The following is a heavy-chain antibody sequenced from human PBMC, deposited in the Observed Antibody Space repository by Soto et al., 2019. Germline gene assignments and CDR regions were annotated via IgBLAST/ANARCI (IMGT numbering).Heavy chain of an antibody. J-gene: IGHJ4*02. Sequence: EVQLVESGGGLVQPGGSLRLSCAASGFTFSSYSMNWVRQAPGKGLEWVSYISSSSSTIYYADSVKGRFTISRDNAKNSLYLQMNSLRDEDTAVYYCAREDYESSGTAGDYGGQGTLVTVSS. D-gene: IGHD3-22*01. CDR1: GFTFSSYS. CDR3: AREDYESSGTAGDY. CDR2: ISSSSSTI. V-gene: IGHV3-48*02.